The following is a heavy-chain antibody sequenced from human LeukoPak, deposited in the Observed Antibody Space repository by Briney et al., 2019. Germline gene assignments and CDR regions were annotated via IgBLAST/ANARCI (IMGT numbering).Heavy chain of an antibody. D-gene: IGHD6-13*01. V-gene: IGHV3-48*03. Sequence: GGSLRLSCAASGCTFSSYEMNWVRQAPGKGLEWVSYISSSGSTIYYADSVKGRFTISRDNSKNTLYLQMNSLRAEDTAVYYCARELVLDAFDIWGQGTMVTVSS. CDR1: GCTFSSYE. CDR3: ARELVLDAFDI. CDR2: ISSSGSTI. J-gene: IGHJ3*02.